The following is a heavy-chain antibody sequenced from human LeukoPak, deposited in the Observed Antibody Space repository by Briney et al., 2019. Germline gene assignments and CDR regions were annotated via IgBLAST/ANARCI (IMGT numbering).Heavy chain of an antibody. J-gene: IGHJ4*02. CDR2: ISYDGGSK. CDR1: GFTFSTYS. V-gene: IGHV3-30-3*01. CDR3: ARDYATDTDMV. Sequence: GRSLRLSCAASGFTFSTYSMHWVRQAPGKGLEWVAVISYDGGSKYYAGSLKGRFTISRDNSKNTLYLQMNSLGAEDTAVYYCARDYATDTDMVWGQGILVTVSS. D-gene: IGHD5-18*01.